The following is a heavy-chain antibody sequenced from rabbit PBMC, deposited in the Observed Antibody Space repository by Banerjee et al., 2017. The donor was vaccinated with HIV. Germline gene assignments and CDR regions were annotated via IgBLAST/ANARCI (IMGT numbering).Heavy chain of an antibody. J-gene: IGHJ4*01. D-gene: IGHD4-1*01. V-gene: IGHV1S45*01. CDR1: GFDFSSNA. Sequence: QEQLVESGGGLVQPGGSLKLSCTASGFDFSSNAMCWVRQAPGKGLEWIAYIYGSSDFTTYYASWAKGRFTISKTSSTTVTLQMTSLTAADTATYFCARDLAGVIGWNFNLWGPGTLVTVS. CDR2: IYGSSDFTT. CDR3: ARDLAGVIGWNFNL.